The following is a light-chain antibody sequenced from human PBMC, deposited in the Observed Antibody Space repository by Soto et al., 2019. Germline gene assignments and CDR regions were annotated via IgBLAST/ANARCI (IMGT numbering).Light chain of an antibody. CDR2: GAS. Sequence: EIVLTQSPGTLSLSPGERATLSCRASQSVYTNYLAWYQQKPGQAPRLLIYGASRRATGVPDRFSGSGSETDLTLTLSILKPEDFAVYYCQHYHSSTSVYTFGQGTKLEIK. CDR1: QSVYTNY. V-gene: IGKV3-20*01. J-gene: IGKJ2*01. CDR3: QHYHSSTSVYT.